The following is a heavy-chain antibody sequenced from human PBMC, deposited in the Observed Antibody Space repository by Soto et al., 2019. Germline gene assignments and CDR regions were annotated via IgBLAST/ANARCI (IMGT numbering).Heavy chain of an antibody. D-gene: IGHD6-19*01. CDR1: GYTFTSYG. CDR3: ARESAVAALDP. J-gene: IGHJ5*02. Sequence: ASVKVSCKASGYTFTSYGINWVRQAPGQRLEWMGWISTYDAYTDYAQNLQDRVTMTTDTSTSTAYMELRSLRSDDTAVYYCARESAVAALDPWGQGTLVTVSS. V-gene: IGHV1-18*01. CDR2: ISTYDAYT.